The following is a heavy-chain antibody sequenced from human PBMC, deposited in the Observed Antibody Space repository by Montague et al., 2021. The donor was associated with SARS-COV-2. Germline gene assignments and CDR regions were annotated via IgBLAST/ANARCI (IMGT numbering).Heavy chain of an antibody. CDR1: GYSFISYW. CDR3: VSLGGLRDYYYYGMEV. V-gene: IGHV5-51*01. D-gene: IGHD5-12*01. J-gene: IGHJ6*01. Sequence: QSGAEVKKPGESLKISCKGSGYSFISYWIGWVRQMPGKGLEWMGIIYPGDSETRYSPSFQGQVTISADKSISTAYLQWRSLKASDTAMYYCVSLGGLRDYYYYGMEVWGQGTSVTGSS. CDR2: IYPGDSET.